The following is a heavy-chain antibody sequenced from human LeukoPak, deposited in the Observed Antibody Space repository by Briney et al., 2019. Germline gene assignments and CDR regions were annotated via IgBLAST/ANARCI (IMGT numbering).Heavy chain of an antibody. V-gene: IGHV4-39*07. D-gene: IGHD6-6*01. J-gene: IGHJ5*02. CDR3: ARGSSSSDFDP. CDR1: GGSISSSSYY. Sequence: SETLSLTCTVSGGSISSSSYYWVWIRQPPGKGRVWIGSIYYSWRTYYNPSLKSRVTISVDTSKNQFSLKLSSVTAADTAVYYCARGSSSSDFDPWGQGTLVTVSS. CDR2: IYYSWRT.